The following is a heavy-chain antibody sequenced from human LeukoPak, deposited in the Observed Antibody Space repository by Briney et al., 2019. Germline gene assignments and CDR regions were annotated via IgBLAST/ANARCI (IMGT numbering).Heavy chain of an antibody. D-gene: IGHD4-17*01. CDR3: ARESDYPYYYYGMDV. Sequence: ASVKVSCKASGYTFTSYGISWVRQAPGQGLEWMGWISAYNGNTNYAQKLQGRVTMTTDTSTSTAYMELRSLRSDDTAVCYCARESDYPYYYYGMDVWGQGTTVTVSS. CDR1: GYTFTSYG. J-gene: IGHJ6*02. V-gene: IGHV1-18*01. CDR2: ISAYNGNT.